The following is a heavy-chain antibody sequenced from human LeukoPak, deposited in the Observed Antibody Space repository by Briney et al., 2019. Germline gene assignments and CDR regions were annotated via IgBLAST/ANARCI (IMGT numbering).Heavy chain of an antibody. D-gene: IGHD3-10*01. CDR2: ISGGGDVT. J-gene: IGHJ4*02. Sequence: GGSLRLSCAASGFTFSSYGMHWVRQAPGKGLEWVSTISGGGDVTYYADSVKGRFTISRDNSKNTLYLQMNSLRVEDTAVYYCARDSSMLRGPLVIYYFDFWGQGTLVTVSS. V-gene: IGHV3-23*01. CDR1: GFTFSSYG. CDR3: ARDSSMLRGPLVIYYFDF.